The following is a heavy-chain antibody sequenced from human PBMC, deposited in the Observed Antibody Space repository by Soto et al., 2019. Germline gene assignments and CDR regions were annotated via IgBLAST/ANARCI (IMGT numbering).Heavy chain of an antibody. CDR1: GFTFSSYG. CDR2: IWYDGSNK. Sequence: GGSLRLSCAASGFTFSSYGMHWVRQAPGKGLEWVAVIWYDGSNKYYADSVKGRFTISRDNSKNTLYLQMNSLRAEDTAVYYCARGREYSSSPGGRQGAHNWFDPWGQGTLVTVSS. J-gene: IGHJ5*02. CDR3: ARGREYSSSPGGRQGAHNWFDP. V-gene: IGHV3-33*01. D-gene: IGHD6-6*01.